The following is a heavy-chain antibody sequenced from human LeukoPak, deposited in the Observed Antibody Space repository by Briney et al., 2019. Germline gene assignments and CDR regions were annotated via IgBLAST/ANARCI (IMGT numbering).Heavy chain of an antibody. V-gene: IGHV3-33*01. CDR3: ARDLGPPRGAGIAAAGFGAFDI. CDR1: GFTFSSYG. Sequence: PGRSLRLSCAASGFTFSSYGMHWVRQAPGKGLEWGAVIWYDGSNKYYADSVKGRFTISRDNSKNTLYLQRNSLRAEDTAVYYCARDLGPPRGAGIAAAGFGAFDIWGQGTMVTVSS. D-gene: IGHD6-13*01. J-gene: IGHJ3*02. CDR2: IWYDGSNK.